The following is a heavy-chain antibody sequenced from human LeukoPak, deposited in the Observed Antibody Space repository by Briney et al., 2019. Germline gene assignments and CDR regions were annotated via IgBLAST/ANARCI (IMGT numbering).Heavy chain of an antibody. J-gene: IGHJ3*02. D-gene: IGHD2-2*01. CDR1: GFTFSSYS. V-gene: IGHV3-48*01. CDR2: ISSSTSTI. Sequence: GGSLRLSCAASGFTFSSYSMNWVRQAPGKGLEWVSYISSSTSTIYYADSVKGRFTISRDNAKNSLYLQMNSLRAEDTAVYFCARRKIVVPAAMGDDAFDIWGQGTMVTVSS. CDR3: ARRKIVVPAAMGDDAFDI.